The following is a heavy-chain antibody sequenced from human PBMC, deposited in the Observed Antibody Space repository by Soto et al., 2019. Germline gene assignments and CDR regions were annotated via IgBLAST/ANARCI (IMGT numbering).Heavy chain of an antibody. CDR3: ARDDRFQEVPQPNKDYYYYMDV. CDR1: GYTFTSYY. J-gene: IGHJ6*03. V-gene: IGHV1-46*03. CDR2: INPSGGST. Sequence: GASVKVSCKASGYTFTSYYMHWVRQAPGQGLEWMGIINPSGGSTSYAQKFQGRVTMTRDTSTSTVYMELSSLRSEDTAVYYCARDDRFQEVPQPNKDYYYYMDVWGKGTTVTVPS. D-gene: IGHD2-2*01.